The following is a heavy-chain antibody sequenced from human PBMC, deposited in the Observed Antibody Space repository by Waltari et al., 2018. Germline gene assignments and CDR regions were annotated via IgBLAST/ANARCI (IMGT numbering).Heavy chain of an antibody. CDR1: GGSMASYF. J-gene: IGHJ3*01. Sequence: QVQLQESGPGLVKPSETLSLTCVVSGGSMASYFWNWLRQPPGTGLEWIGYVYYSGGSKSNTPLESRVTISADTSRNEVSLSLTSVTAADTAVYFCARGGHYDAVTSFYSDALHVWGRGTTVIVSS. CDR3: ARGGHYDAVTSFYSDALHV. V-gene: IGHV4-59*08. CDR2: VYYSGGS. D-gene: IGHD3-3*01.